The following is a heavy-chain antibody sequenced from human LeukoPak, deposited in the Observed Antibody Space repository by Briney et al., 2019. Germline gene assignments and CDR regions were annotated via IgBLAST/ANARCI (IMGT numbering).Heavy chain of an antibody. Sequence: EASVKVSCKASGYTFTSYGISWVRQAPGQGLEWMGWISAYNGNTNYAQKLQGRVTMTTDTSTSTAYMELRSLRSDDTAVYYCARAGIAVAGTDYYYMDVWGKGTTVTISS. CDR2: ISAYNGNT. V-gene: IGHV1-18*01. J-gene: IGHJ6*03. CDR1: GYTFTSYG. CDR3: ARAGIAVAGTDYYYMDV. D-gene: IGHD6-19*01.